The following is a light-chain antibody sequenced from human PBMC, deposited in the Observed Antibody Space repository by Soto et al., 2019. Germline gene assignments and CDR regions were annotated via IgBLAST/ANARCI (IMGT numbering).Light chain of an antibody. V-gene: IGKV3-15*01. J-gene: IGKJ1*01. Sequence: EIVMTQSPATLSVSPGERATLSCSASQSVSSNLAWYQQKPGQAPRLLIYGASPSATGIPAIFSGSGSGTEFTPTISSLQSEDFAVYYCQQYNNWPRTFGQGTKVDIK. CDR2: GAS. CDR3: QQYNNWPRT. CDR1: QSVSSN.